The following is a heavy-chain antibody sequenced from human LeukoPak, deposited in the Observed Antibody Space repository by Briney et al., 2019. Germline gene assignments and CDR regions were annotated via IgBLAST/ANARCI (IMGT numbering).Heavy chain of an antibody. V-gene: IGHV3-21*01. CDR1: GFTFSSYS. Sequence: GGSLRLSCAASGFTFSSYSMNWVRQAPGKGLEWVSSISSSSSYIYYADSVKGRFTISRDNAKNSLYLQMNSLRAEDTAVYYCAKLRYFDWLSMIHDAFDIWGQGTMVTVSS. D-gene: IGHD3-9*01. J-gene: IGHJ3*02. CDR3: AKLRYFDWLSMIHDAFDI. CDR2: ISSSSSYI.